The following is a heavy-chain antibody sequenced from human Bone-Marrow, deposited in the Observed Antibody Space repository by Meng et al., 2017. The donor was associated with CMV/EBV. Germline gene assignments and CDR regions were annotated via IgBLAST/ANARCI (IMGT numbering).Heavy chain of an antibody. Sequence: GGSLRLSCAASGFTFSNAWMSWVRQAPGKGLEWVGRIKSKTDGGTTDYAAPVKGRFTISRDDSKNTLYLQMNSLKTEDTAVYYCAREAVAAHYVQYWGQGTLVTVSS. J-gene: IGHJ4*02. V-gene: IGHV3-15*01. CDR3: AREAVAAHYVQY. CDR2: IKSKTDGGTT. D-gene: IGHD6-19*01. CDR1: GFTFSNAW.